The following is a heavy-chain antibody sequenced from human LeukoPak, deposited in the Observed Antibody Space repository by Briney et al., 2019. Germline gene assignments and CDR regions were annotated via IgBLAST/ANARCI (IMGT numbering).Heavy chain of an antibody. V-gene: IGHV3-7*01. Sequence: PGGSLRLSCAASGFTFSSYWMSWVRQAPGKGLEWVANIKQDGSEKYYVDSVKGRSTISRDNAKNSLYLQMNSLRAEDTAVYYCARATDCSSTTCYGVYAFDIWGQGTMVTVSS. CDR2: IKQDGSEK. D-gene: IGHD2-2*01. CDR3: ARATDCSSTTCYGVYAFDI. CDR1: GFTFSSYW. J-gene: IGHJ3*02.